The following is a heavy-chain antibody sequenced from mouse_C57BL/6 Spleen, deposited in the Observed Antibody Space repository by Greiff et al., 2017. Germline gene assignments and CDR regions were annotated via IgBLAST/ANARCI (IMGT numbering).Heavy chain of an antibody. CDR1: GYTFTSYW. CDR2: IDPSDSET. V-gene: IGHV1-52*01. CDR3: ARGRLLGLGYFDY. D-gene: IGHD2-3*01. Sequence: QVQLQQPGAELVRPGSSVKLSCKASGYTFTSYWMHWVKQRPIQGLEWIGNIDPSDSETHYNQKFKDKATLTVDKSSSTAYMQLSSLTSEDSAVYYCARGRLLGLGYFDYWGQGTTLTVSS. J-gene: IGHJ2*01.